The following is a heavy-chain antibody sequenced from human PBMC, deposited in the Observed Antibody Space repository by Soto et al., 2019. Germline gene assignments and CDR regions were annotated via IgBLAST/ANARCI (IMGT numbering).Heavy chain of an antibody. V-gene: IGHV2-5*02. J-gene: IGHJ4*02. D-gene: IGHD3-10*01. CDR3: ARHRGEWFGGLLSRAFDY. CDR2: IYWDDEK. CDR1: GFSLSTVGVG. Sequence: QITLKESGPTLVKPTQTLTLTCTFSGFSLSTVGVGVGWIRQPPGEALEWLALIYWDDEKYYSPSLKSRLTITMTTSKNQCVLTMTNMDPVDTATYYCARHRGEWFGGLLSRAFDYWGQGTLVTVSS.